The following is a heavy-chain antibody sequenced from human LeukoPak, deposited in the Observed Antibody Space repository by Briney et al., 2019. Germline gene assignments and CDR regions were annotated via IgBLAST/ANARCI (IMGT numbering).Heavy chain of an antibody. Sequence: GGSLRLSCAASGFTFSDYYMSWIRQAPGKGLEWVSYISSSVSTIYYADSVRGRFTISRDNAKNSLYLQMNSLRAEDTAVYYCARDLSRSYYDSSGYRIFDYWGQGTLVTVSS. CDR1: GFTFSDYY. J-gene: IGHJ4*02. D-gene: IGHD3-22*01. CDR3: ARDLSRSYYDSSGYRIFDY. CDR2: ISSSVSTI. V-gene: IGHV3-11*04.